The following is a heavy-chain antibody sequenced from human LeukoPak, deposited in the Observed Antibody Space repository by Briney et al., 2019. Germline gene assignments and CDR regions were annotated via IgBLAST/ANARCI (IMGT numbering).Heavy chain of an antibody. CDR2: INAGNGNT. CDR1: GYTFTSYA. Sequence: ASVKVSCKASGYTFTSYAMHWVRQAPGQRLECMGWINAGNGNTKYSQTFQGRVTITRDTSAGTAYMEQSTLRAEDTGVYYCARGGRYDILTGYYIHGHWGQGTLLTVSS. J-gene: IGHJ4*02. D-gene: IGHD3-9*01. V-gene: IGHV1-3*01. CDR3: ARGGRYDILTGYYIHGH.